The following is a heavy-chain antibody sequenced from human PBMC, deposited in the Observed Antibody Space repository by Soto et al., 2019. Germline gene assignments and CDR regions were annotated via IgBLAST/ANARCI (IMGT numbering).Heavy chain of an antibody. Sequence: QVQLVQSGAEVRKPGSSVTVSCKASGGTFSNYAISWVRQAPGQGLEWMGGIIPIVGTGSYAQKFQGRVTITADEPMTTAYMKLSSLTFEDTAVYYCARRVILVPTASTHYCYNMDVWGPGTTVNVSS. CDR1: GGTFSNYA. D-gene: IGHD2-2*01. CDR3: ARRVILVPTASTHYCYNMDV. V-gene: IGHV1-69*01. CDR2: IIPIVGTG. J-gene: IGHJ6*02.